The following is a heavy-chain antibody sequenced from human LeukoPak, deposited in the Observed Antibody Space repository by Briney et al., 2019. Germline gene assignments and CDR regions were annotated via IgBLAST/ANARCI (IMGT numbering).Heavy chain of an antibody. CDR2: IYYSGST. V-gene: IGHV4-59*12. D-gene: IGHD3-22*01. CDR3: ARDVFDYDSSGYPFDYFDY. J-gene: IGHJ4*02. Sequence: SETLSLTCTVSGGSISSYYWSWIRQPPGKGLEWIGYIYYSGSTNYNPSLKSRVTISVDTSKNQFSLKLSSVTAADTAVYYCARDVFDYDSSGYPFDYFDYWGQGTLVTVSS. CDR1: GGSISSYY.